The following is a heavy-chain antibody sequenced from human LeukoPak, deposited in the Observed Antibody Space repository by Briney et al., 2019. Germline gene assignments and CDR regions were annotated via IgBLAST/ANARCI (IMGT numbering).Heavy chain of an antibody. CDR3: AKAATGIKYYFDY. CDR2: ISSSSSNI. V-gene: IGHV3-21*01. D-gene: IGHD1-14*01. CDR1: GFTFSTYS. Sequence: GGSLRLSCAASGFTFSTYSMNWVRQAPGKGLEWVSSISSSSSNIYYADSVKGRFTISRDNAKNSLYLQMNSLRAEDTAVYYCAKAATGIKYYFDYWGQGTLVTVSS. J-gene: IGHJ4*02.